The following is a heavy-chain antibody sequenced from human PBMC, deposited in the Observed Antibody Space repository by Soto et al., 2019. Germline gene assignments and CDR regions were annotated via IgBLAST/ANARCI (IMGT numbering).Heavy chain of an antibody. CDR1: GYSFITSYH. CDR2: INPTGSMT. V-gene: IGHV1-46*01. CDR3: ARDTGYDHDAFDI. D-gene: IGHD5-12*01. Sequence: ASVKVSCKASGYSFITSYHMHWVRQAPGQGLEWMGIINPTGSMTRYSQKFQGRLTMTRDTYTATDYMELSNLTSEDTAVYFCARDTGYDHDAFDIWG. J-gene: IGHJ3*02.